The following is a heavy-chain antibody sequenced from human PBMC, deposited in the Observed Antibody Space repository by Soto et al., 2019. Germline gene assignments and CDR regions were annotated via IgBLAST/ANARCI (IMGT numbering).Heavy chain of an antibody. CDR1: GFTFSSYS. CDR2: ISSSSSTI. D-gene: IGHD2-2*02. CDR3: ARDRDSVVVPAAILDV. J-gene: IGHJ6*02. Sequence: GGSLRLSCAASGFTFSSYSMNWVRQAPGKGLEWVSYISSSSSTIYYADSVKGRSTISRDNAKNSLYLQMNSLRDEDTAVYYCARDRDSVVVPAAILDVWGQGTTVTVSS. V-gene: IGHV3-48*02.